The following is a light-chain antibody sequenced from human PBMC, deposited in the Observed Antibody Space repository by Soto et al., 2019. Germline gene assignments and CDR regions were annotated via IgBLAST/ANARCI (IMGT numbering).Light chain of an antibody. CDR1: QSVDTNY. CDR3: QHYGSIPRT. V-gene: IGKV3-20*01. CDR2: GTS. J-gene: IGKJ1*01. Sequence: EIVLTQSPGTLSLSPGERATLSCRASQSVDTNYFAWYQQKPGQAPRLLLYGTSYRATGIPDRFSGSGSGTDFTLTISRLEPEDFAVYYCQHYGSIPRTFGRGTKVEIE.